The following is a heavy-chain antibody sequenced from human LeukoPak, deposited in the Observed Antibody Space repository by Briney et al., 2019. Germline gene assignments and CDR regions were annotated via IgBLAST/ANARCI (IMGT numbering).Heavy chain of an antibody. CDR1: GYTFTGYY. J-gene: IGHJ4*02. V-gene: IGHV1-8*02. Sequence: ASVKVSCKASGYTFTGYYMHWVRQAPGQGLEWMGWMNPDSGNTIYAQKFQGRVTMTRNTSISTAYMELSSLRSEDTAVYYCARSWVREIDYWGQGTLVTVSS. CDR2: MNPDSGNT. D-gene: IGHD3-10*01. CDR3: ARSWVREIDY.